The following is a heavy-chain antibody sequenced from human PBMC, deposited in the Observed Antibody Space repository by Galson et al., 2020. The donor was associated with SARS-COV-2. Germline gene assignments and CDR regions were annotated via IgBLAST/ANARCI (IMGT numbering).Heavy chain of an antibody. D-gene: IGHD3-3*01. J-gene: IGHJ5*02. CDR3: ARHGSPYDDCWNGYLSWVDP. Sequence: SETLSLTCSVSGDSVSSNYYWGWIRQTTEKGLAWIGSMLSTGSIYYNPSLRSRVTLFMDTSKNHFFLNLSSVSVADTAIYYCARHGSPYDDCWNGYLSWVDPWGQGTLATVS. V-gene: IGHV4-39*01. CDR2: MLSTGSI. CDR1: GDSVSSNYY.